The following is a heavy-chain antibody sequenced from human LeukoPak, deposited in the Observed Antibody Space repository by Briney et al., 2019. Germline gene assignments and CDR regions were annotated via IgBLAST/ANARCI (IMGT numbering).Heavy chain of an antibody. CDR1: GYSISGGYY. CDR3: ARAVPAAIQAKRYYFDY. CDR2: IYTSGST. V-gene: IGHV4-4*09. Sequence: PSETLSLTCSVSGYSISGGYYWGWIRQPPGKGLEWIGYIYTSGSTNYNPSLKRRVTISVDTSKNQFSLKPSSVTAADTAVYYCARAVPAAIQAKRYYFDYWGQGTLVTVSS. J-gene: IGHJ4*02. D-gene: IGHD2-2*02.